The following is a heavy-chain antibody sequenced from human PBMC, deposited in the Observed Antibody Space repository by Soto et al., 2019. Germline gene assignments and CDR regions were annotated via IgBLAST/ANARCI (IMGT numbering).Heavy chain of an antibody. Sequence: SETLSLTCTVSGGSISSYYWSWIRQPPGKGLEWIGYIYYSGSTNYNPSLKSRVTISVDTSKNQFSLKLSSVTAADTAGYYCARHGHYDNWFDPWGQGTLVTSPQ. V-gene: IGHV4-59*08. D-gene: IGHD3-3*01. CDR2: IYYSGST. J-gene: IGHJ5*02. CDR1: GGSISSYY. CDR3: ARHGHYDNWFDP.